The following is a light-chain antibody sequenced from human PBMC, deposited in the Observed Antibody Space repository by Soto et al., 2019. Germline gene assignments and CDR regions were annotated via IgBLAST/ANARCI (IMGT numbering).Light chain of an antibody. CDR1: QSVSSN. V-gene: IGKV3-15*01. CDR2: GAS. Sequence: EIAMTQSPATLSVSPGERATLSCRASQSVSSNLAWYQQKPGQAPRLPIYGASTRATGIPARFSGSGSGTEFTLTISSLQSEDFAVYYCQHYNNWPPWTFGQGTKVDIK. J-gene: IGKJ1*01. CDR3: QHYNNWPPWT.